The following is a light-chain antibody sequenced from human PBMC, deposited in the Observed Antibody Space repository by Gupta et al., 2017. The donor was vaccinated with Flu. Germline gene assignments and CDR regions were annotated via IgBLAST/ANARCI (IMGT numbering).Light chain of an antibody. Sequence: DFQMTQSPSSLSASVGDTVTITCRASQSISDYLNWYQQKPGKAPKLLIHGAFRLESGVPSRFSGSGSGTDFTLTISSLESEDFATYFCQQSYRTPYTFGQGTKVEL. V-gene: IGKV1-39*01. CDR2: GAF. J-gene: IGKJ2*01. CDR1: QSISDY. CDR3: QQSYRTPYT.